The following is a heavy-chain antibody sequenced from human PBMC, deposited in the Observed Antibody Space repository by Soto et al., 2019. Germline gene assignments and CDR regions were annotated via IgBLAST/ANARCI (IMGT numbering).Heavy chain of an antibody. CDR3: ARETQWLNWFDP. J-gene: IGHJ5*02. D-gene: IGHD6-19*01. CDR1: GFTFSNYS. CDR2: ISSDSTI. V-gene: IGHV3-48*01. Sequence: EVQLVESGGGLVQPGGSLRLSCAASGFTFSNYSMNWVRQAPGKGLEWVSYISSDSTIYYADSVKGRFTISRDNAKNSLDLQMNSLRAEDTAVYYCARETQWLNWFDPWGQGPLVTVSS.